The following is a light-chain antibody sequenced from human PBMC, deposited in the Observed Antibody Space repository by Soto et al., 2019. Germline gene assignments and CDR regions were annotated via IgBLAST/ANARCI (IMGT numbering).Light chain of an antibody. J-gene: IGKJ1*01. CDR2: GAS. Sequence: EIVLTQSPGTLSLSPGERATLSCRASQSVSSSYLVWYQQKPGQAPRLLIYGASTRATGVPDRFSGSGSGTEFTLTTSRLEPEDFAVYYCQQYGGSPLWTFGQGTKVEVK. CDR3: QQYGGSPLWT. V-gene: IGKV3-20*01. CDR1: QSVSSSY.